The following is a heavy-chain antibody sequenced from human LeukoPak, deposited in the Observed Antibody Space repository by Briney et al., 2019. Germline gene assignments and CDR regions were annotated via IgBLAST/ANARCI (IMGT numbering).Heavy chain of an antibody. V-gene: IGHV4-59*08. CDR1: GGSISSYY. D-gene: IGHD3-3*01. CDR3: ARRRYYDFWSGSTTTSNWFDP. CDR2: IYYSGST. J-gene: IGHJ5*02. Sequence: SETLSLTCTVSGGSISSYYWSWIRQPPGKGLEWIGYIYYSGSTNYNPSLKSRVTISVDTSKNQFSLKLSSVTAADTAVYYCARRRYYDFWSGSTTTSNWFDPWGQGTLVTVSS.